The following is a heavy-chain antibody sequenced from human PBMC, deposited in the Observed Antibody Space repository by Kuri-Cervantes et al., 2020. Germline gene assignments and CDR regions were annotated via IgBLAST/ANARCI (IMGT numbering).Heavy chain of an antibody. CDR3: ARGDTWSGYYIYYYYYGMDV. V-gene: IGHV1-2*02. CDR2: INADRGGA. Sequence: ASVKVSCKASGYTFTGYYMHWVRQAPGQGLEWMGWINADRGGANSAPKFQGRVTMGSDASISTAYIELSRLSSDDTAVYYCARGDTWSGYYIYYYYYGMDVWGQGTTVTVS. CDR1: GYTFTGYY. J-gene: IGHJ6*02. D-gene: IGHD3-3*01.